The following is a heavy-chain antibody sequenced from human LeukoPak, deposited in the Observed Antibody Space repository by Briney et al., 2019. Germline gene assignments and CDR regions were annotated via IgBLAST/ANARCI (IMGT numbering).Heavy chain of an antibody. D-gene: IGHD1-26*01. J-gene: IGHJ4*02. Sequence: GGSLRLSCVASGFTFSSYWMTWVRQAPGKGLEWVANIKTDGSQIYYVDSVKGRFTISRDNAKNSLYLQMNSLRAEDTAVYYCARDGTGVGSTKFDYWGQGTLVTVSS. CDR3: ARDGTGVGSTKFDY. CDR2: IKTDGSQI. V-gene: IGHV3-7*01. CDR1: GFTFSSYW.